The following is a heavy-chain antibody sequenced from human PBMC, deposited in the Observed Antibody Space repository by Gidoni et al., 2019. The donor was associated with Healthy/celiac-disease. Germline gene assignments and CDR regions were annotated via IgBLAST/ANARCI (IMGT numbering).Heavy chain of an antibody. J-gene: IGHJ4*02. CDR1: GGSISSYY. D-gene: IGHD2-15*01. Sequence: QVQLQESGPGLVKPSETLSLTCTVSGGSISSYYWSWIRQPPGKGLEWIGYIYYSGSTNYNPSLKSRVTISVDTSKNQFALKLSSVTAADTAVYYGARGPYCSGGSCYEAPGGYWGQGTLVTVSS. CDR3: ARGPYCSGGSCYEAPGGY. V-gene: IGHV4-59*01. CDR2: IYYSGST.